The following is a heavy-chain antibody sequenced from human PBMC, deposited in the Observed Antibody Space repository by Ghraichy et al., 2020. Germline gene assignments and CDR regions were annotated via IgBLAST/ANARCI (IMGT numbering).Heavy chain of an antibody. J-gene: IGHJ5*02. Sequence: SETLSLTCTVSGGSISSSSYYWGWLRQPPGKGLEWIGSIYYSGSTYYNPSLKSRVTISVDTSKNQFSLKLSSVTAADTAVYYCARQSYDFWSCYHGSWFDPWCQGTLVTVSS. CDR1: GGSISSSSYY. CDR3: ARQSYDFWSCYHGSWFDP. CDR2: IYYSGST. V-gene: IGHV4-39*01. D-gene: IGHD3-3*01.